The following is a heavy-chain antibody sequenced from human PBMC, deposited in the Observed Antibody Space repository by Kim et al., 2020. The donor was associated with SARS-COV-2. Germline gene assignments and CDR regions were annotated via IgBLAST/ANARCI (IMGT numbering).Heavy chain of an antibody. Sequence: GGSLRLSCAASGFTFDDYAMHWVRQAPGKGLEWVSGISWNSGSMGYADSVKGRFTISRDNAKNSLYLQMNSLRAEDTALYYCAKDLKATYYYDSSGYYRAFDIWGQGTTVTVSS. V-gene: IGHV3-9*01. CDR2: ISWNSGSM. D-gene: IGHD3-22*01. J-gene: IGHJ3*02. CDR3: AKDLKATYYYDSSGYYRAFDI. CDR1: GFTFDDYA.